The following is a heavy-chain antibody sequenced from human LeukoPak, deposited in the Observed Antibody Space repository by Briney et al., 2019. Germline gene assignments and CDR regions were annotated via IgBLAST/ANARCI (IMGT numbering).Heavy chain of an antibody. J-gene: IGHJ5*02. CDR3: ARESGSYLWRSWLNP. V-gene: IGHV4-59*01. CDR2: IYNSGNT. CDR1: GGSISSYY. Sequence: SETLSLTCTVSGGSISSYYWTWIRQPPRKGLEWIGNIYNSGNTNYNPSLKSRVTISVDTSKNQFSLKLNSVTAADTAVYYCARESGSYLWRSWLNPWGQGTLVTVSS. D-gene: IGHD3-16*01.